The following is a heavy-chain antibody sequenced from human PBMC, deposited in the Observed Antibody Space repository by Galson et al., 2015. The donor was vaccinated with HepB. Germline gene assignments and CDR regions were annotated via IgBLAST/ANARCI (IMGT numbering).Heavy chain of an antibody. CDR3: VRAYSSSWYNWFDP. CDR1: GFTFSTYW. J-gene: IGHJ5*02. D-gene: IGHD6-13*01. CDR2: INSDESST. Sequence: SLRLSCAASGFTFSTYWMHWVRQAPGKGLVWVSRINSDESSTSFADSVKGRFTISRDNAKNTLYLQMNSLRAEDTAIYYCVRAYSSSWYNWFDPWGQGTLVTVSS. V-gene: IGHV3-74*01.